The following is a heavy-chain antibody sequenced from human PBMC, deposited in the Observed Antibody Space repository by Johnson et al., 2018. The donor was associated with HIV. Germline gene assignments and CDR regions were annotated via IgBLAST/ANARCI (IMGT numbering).Heavy chain of an antibody. D-gene: IGHD4-17*01. J-gene: IGHJ3*02. CDR3: ARAMTTVSTWAFDI. CDR1: GFTFSSYA. Sequence: QVQLVESGGGVVQPGRSLRLSCAASGFTFSSYAMHWVRQAPGKGLEWVAVISYDVSNKYYADSVKGRVTISRDNSKNTLYLQMNSLRAEDTAVYYCARAMTTVSTWAFDIWGQGTMVTVSS. CDR2: ISYDVSNK. V-gene: IGHV3-30-3*01.